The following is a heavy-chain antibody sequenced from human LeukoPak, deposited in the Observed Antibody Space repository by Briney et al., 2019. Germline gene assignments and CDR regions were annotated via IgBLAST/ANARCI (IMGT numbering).Heavy chain of an antibody. J-gene: IGHJ6*03. D-gene: IGHD2/OR15-2a*01. CDR1: GGSISSGGYY. Sequence: SQTLSLTCTVSGGSISSGGYYWSWIRQHPGKGLEWIGYIYYSGSTYYNPSLKSRVTISVDTSKNQFSLKLSSVTAADTAVYYCARVEKYDYYYYMDVWGKGTTVTVSS. V-gene: IGHV4-31*03. CDR2: IYYSGST. CDR3: ARVEKYDYYYYMDV.